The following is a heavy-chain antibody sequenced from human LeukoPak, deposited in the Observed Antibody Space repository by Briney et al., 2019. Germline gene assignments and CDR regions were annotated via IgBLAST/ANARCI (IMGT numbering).Heavy chain of an antibody. Sequence: GGSLRLSCAASGFTVSNNHMSWVRQAPGKGLEWVSVIYSGSTTYYADSVKGRFTISRDNSKNTLYLQMNSLRAEDTAVYYCARLGMIQAYSTEDYWGQGTLVTVSS. J-gene: IGHJ4*02. CDR3: ARLGMIQAYSTEDY. V-gene: IGHV3-53*01. D-gene: IGHD6-13*01. CDR1: GFTVSNNH. CDR2: IYSGSTT.